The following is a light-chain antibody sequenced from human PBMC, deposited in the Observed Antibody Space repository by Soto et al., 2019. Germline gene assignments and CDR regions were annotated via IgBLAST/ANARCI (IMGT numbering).Light chain of an antibody. CDR3: QQYNTWPPRYT. CDR1: QSVSSY. V-gene: IGKV3-15*01. Sequence: EIVMTQSPATLSVSPGGRATLSCRASQSVSSYLAWYQQRPGQPPRLLIYRASTRATGIPARFSGSGSGTEFSLTISSLQSEDSAVYYCQQYNTWPPRYTFGQGTKLEI. J-gene: IGKJ2*01. CDR2: RAS.